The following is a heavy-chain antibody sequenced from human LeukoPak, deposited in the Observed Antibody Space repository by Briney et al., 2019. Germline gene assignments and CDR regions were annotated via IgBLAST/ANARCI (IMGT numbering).Heavy chain of an antibody. D-gene: IGHD6-13*01. CDR1: GYTFTIYG. CDR3: ARAGRSSWSGRDAFDI. J-gene: IGHJ3*02. CDR2: ISPDNGNT. Sequence: GASVKVSCKASGYTFTIYGISWVRQAPGQGLEWMGWISPDNGNTNYAQKLQGRVTMTTDTSTSTAYMELRSLRSDDTAVYYCARAGRSSWSGRDAFDIWGQGTMVTVSS. V-gene: IGHV1-18*01.